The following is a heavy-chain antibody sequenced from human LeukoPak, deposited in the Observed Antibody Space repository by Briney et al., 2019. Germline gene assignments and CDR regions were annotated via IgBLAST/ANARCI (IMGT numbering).Heavy chain of an antibody. D-gene: IGHD3-3*01. J-gene: IGHJ4*02. CDR1: GGSFSGYY. Sequence: SETLSLTCAVYGGSFSGYYWSWIRQPPGKGLEWIGEINHSGSTNYNPSLKSRVTISVDTSENQFSLKLSSVTAADTAVYYCARSDFWSGYYGTFDYWGQGTLVTVSS. CDR2: INHSGST. V-gene: IGHV4-34*01. CDR3: ARSDFWSGYYGTFDY.